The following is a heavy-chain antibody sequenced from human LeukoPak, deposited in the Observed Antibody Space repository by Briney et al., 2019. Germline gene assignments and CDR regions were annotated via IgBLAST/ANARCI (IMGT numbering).Heavy chain of an antibody. D-gene: IGHD3-10*01. CDR1: GGSVSSGSYY. Sequence: SETLSLTCTVSGGSVSSGSYYWSWIRQPPGKGLEWIGYIYYSGSTNYNPSLKSRVTISVDTSKNQFSLKLSSVTAADTAVYYCASQQPALGVTADYWGQGTLVTVSS. CDR2: IYYSGST. CDR3: ASQQPALGVTADY. J-gene: IGHJ4*02. V-gene: IGHV4-61*01.